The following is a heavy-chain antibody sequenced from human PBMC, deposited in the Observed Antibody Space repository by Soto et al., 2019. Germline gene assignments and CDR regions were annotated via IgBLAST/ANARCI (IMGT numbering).Heavy chain of an antibody. CDR3: ARDRDYYYGMDV. J-gene: IGHJ6*02. Sequence: ASVKVSCKASGGTFSSYAISWVRQAPGQGLEWMGGIIPIFGTANYAQKFQGRVTITADESTSTAYMELSSLRSEDTAVYYCARDRDYYYGMDVWGQGTTVTVSS. CDR2: IIPIFGTA. CDR1: GGTFSSYA. V-gene: IGHV1-69*13.